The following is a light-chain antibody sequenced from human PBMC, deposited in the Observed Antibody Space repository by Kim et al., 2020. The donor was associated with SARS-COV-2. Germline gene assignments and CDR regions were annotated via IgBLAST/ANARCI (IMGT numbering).Light chain of an antibody. J-gene: IGLJ1*01. CDR3: TSFTSSNTFV. Sequence: GHSTTISSTGTTSAVGTYSYVSWYRQHPGRAPEVIIYDVTKRPSGVSNRFSGSKSANTASLTVSDLQAEDEADYYCTSFTSSNTFVFGTGTKVTVL. V-gene: IGLV2-14*03. CDR1: TSAVGTYSY. CDR2: DVT.